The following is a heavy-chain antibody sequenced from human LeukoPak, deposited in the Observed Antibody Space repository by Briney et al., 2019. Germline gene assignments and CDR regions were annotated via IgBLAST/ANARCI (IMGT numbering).Heavy chain of an antibody. CDR1: GGSISSYY. D-gene: IGHD1-1*01. Sequence: SETLSLTCTVSGGSISSYYWSWIRQPPGKGLEWIGYIYYSGSTNYNPSLKSRVTISVDTSKNQFSLKLSSVTAADTAVYYCARTGNHEGWFDPWGQGTLVTVSS. CDR3: ARTGNHEGWFDP. V-gene: IGHV4-59*01. CDR2: IYYSGST. J-gene: IGHJ5*02.